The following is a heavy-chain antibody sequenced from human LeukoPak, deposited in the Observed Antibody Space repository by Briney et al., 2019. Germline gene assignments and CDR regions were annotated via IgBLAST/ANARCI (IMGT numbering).Heavy chain of an antibody. J-gene: IGHJ3*02. D-gene: IGHD3-22*01. CDR3: ARRGPGYYDSSGYYSAHDAFDI. Sequence: ASVKVSCKASGYIFTDYYMHWVRQAPGQGLEWMGRINPNSGDTNSAQKFQGRVTITADESTSTAYMELSSLRSEDTAVYYCARRGPGYYDSSGYYSAHDAFDIWGQGTMVTVSS. CDR1: GYIFTDYY. CDR2: INPNSGDT. V-gene: IGHV1/OR15-1*04.